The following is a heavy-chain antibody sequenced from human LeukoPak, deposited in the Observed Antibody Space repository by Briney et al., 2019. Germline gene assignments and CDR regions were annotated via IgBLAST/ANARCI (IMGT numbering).Heavy chain of an antibody. Sequence: LPGGSLRLSCAASGFTFSSHAMSWVRQAPGKGLEWVSAISDSGRETFYTDSVRGRFIISRDNSENALYLDMTSLRADDTAVYYCAKPSGRHPNYDFDHWGQGTLVTVSS. CDR2: ISDSGRET. J-gene: IGHJ4*02. CDR3: AKPSGRHPNYDFDH. CDR1: GFTFSSHA. D-gene: IGHD1-26*01. V-gene: IGHV3-23*01.